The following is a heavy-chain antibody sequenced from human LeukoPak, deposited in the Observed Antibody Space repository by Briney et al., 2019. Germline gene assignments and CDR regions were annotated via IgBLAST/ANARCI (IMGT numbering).Heavy chain of an antibody. J-gene: IGHJ5*02. V-gene: IGHV1-18*01. D-gene: IGHD6-19*01. CDR1: GYTFTSYG. CDR2: ISAYNGNT. Sequence: PWASVKVSCKASGYTFTSYGISWVRQAPGQGLEWRGWISAYNGNTNYAQKLQGRVTMTTDTSTSTAYMELRSLRSDDTAVYYCARDRLAVAGPMVGWFDPWGQGTLVTVSS. CDR3: ARDRLAVAGPMVGWFDP.